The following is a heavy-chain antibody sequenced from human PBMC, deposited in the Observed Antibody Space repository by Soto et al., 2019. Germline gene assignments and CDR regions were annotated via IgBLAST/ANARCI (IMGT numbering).Heavy chain of an antibody. Sequence: SETLSLTCAVYGGSFSGYYWSWIRQPPGKGLEWIGEINHSGSTNYNPSLKSRVTISVGTSKNQFSLKLSSVTAADTAVYYCASKGHYFDYWGQGTLVTVSS. J-gene: IGHJ4*02. CDR1: GGSFSGYY. V-gene: IGHV4-34*01. CDR3: ASKGHYFDY. CDR2: INHSGST.